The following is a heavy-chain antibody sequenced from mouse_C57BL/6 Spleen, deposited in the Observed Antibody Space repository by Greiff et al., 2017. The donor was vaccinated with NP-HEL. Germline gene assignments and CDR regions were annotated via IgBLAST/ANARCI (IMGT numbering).Heavy chain of an antibody. D-gene: IGHD2-4*01. Sequence: QVHVKQSGAELARPGASVKLSCKASGYTFTSYGISWVKQRTGQGLEWIGEIYPRSGNTYYNEKFKGKATLTADKSSSTAYMELRSLTSEDSAVYFCARRDDFSAHYYAMDYWGQGTSVTVSS. CDR1: GYTFTSYG. CDR3: ARRDDFSAHYYAMDY. V-gene: IGHV1-81*01. J-gene: IGHJ4*01. CDR2: IYPRSGNT.